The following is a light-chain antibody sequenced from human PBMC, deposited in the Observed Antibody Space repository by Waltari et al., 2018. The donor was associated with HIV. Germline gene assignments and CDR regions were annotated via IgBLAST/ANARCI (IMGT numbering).Light chain of an antibody. Sequence: QSALTQSASVSGSPGLSITISCTGTSSDVGGYNYVSWYQQHPGKAPKLMIYEVSKRPSGVSNRFSGSKSDNTASLTISGLQAEDEADYDCSSYTSSSTLVFGGGTKLTVL. CDR3: SSYTSSSTLV. CDR1: SSDVGGYNY. V-gene: IGLV2-14*01. CDR2: EVS. J-gene: IGLJ2*01.